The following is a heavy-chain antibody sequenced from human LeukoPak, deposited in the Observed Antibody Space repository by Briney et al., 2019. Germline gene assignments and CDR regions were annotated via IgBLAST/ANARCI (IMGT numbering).Heavy chain of an antibody. CDR3: AALSYLGGSSSHFDY. J-gene: IGHJ4*02. CDR1: GFTFSSYA. V-gene: IGHV3-23*01. CDR2: ISGSGVST. Sequence: GGSLRLSCAASGFTFSSYAMNWVRQAPGKGLEWVSAISGSGVSTYYADSVKGRFPISRDNSKNTLYLQMNSLRAEDTAVYYCAALSYLGGSSSHFDYWGQGTLVTVSS. D-gene: IGHD6-6*01.